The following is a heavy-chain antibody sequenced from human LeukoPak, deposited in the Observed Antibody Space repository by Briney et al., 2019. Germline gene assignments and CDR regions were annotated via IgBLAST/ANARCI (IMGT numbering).Heavy chain of an antibody. Sequence: ASVKVSCKASGVAFSYYAFNWVRQAPGQGLEWMGRINPNSGGTNYAQKFQGRVTMTRDTSISTAYMELSRLRSDDTAVYYCARVLLRNYGSGSYSPWGQGTLVTVSS. V-gene: IGHV1-2*06. J-gene: IGHJ5*02. CDR2: INPNSGGT. D-gene: IGHD3-10*01. CDR1: GVAFSYYA. CDR3: ARVLLRNYGSGSYSP.